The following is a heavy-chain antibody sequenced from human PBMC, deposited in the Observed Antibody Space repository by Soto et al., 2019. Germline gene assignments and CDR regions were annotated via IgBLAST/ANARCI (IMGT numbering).Heavy chain of an antibody. D-gene: IGHD5-18*01. J-gene: IGHJ6*02. CDR1: GFTVSSNY. CDR3: ARDEYLGWIQPPRGYGMDV. V-gene: IGHV3-53*01. Sequence: GGSLRLSCAASGFTVSSNYMSWVRQAPGKGLEWVSVIYSGGSTYYADSVKGRFTISRDNSKNTLYLQMNSLRAEDTAVYYCARDEYLGWIQPPRGYGMDVWGQGTKVTVYS. CDR2: IYSGGST.